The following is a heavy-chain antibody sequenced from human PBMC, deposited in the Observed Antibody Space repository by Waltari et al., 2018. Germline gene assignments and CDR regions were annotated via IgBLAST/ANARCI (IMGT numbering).Heavy chain of an antibody. D-gene: IGHD3-3*01. CDR2: ISLDGYIT. J-gene: IGHJ4*02. V-gene: IGHV3-30-3*01. CDR1: GFTFTSYA. CDR3: ARGDGGDFWSGYYSNFDY. Sequence: QVQLVESGGGVFQPGRSLGLSCAASGFTFTSYAMHWVRQAPDRGLGWVAVISLDGYITYYADSVKGRFTISRDTSKNTLYLQMNGLRPEDTALYYCARGDGGDFWSGYYSNFDYWGQGAVVTVSS.